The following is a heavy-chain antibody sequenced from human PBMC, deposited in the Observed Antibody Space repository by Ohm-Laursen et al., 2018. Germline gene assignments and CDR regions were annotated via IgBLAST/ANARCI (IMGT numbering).Heavy chain of an antibody. Sequence: SLRLSCTASGFTFSSYSMNWVRQAPGKGLEWVSSISSSSSYIYYADSVKGRFTISRDNAKNSLYLQMNSLRAKDTAVYYCARDLGGGDIVVVPADYGMDVWGQGTTVTVSS. CDR3: ARDLGGGDIVVVPADYGMDV. CDR1: GFTFSSYS. D-gene: IGHD2-2*01. J-gene: IGHJ6*02. CDR2: ISSSSSYI. V-gene: IGHV3-21*01.